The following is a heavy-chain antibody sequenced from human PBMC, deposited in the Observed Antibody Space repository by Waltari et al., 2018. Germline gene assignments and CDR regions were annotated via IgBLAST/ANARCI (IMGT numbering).Heavy chain of an antibody. V-gene: IGHV4-59*01. J-gene: IGHJ6*03. CDR3: ARLDALPYYDFWSGYYSGYMDV. Sequence: QVQLQESGQGLVKPSETLSLTCTVSGGSISSYYWSWIRQPPGKGLEWIGYIYYSGSTNYNPSPKSLVTISVDTSKNQFSLKLSSVTAADTAVYYCARLDALPYYDFWSGYYSGYMDVWGKGTTVTVSS. CDR1: GGSISSYY. D-gene: IGHD3-3*01. CDR2: IYYSGST.